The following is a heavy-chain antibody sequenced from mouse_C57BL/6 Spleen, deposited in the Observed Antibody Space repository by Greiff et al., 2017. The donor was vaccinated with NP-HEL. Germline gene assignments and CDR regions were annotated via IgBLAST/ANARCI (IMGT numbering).Heavy chain of an antibody. Sequence: VQLQQSGPELVKPGASVKISCKASGYSFTGYYMNWVKQSPEKSLEWIGEINPSTGGTTYNQKFKAKATLTVDKSSSTAYMQLKSLTSEDSAVYYCARSYYSNFYWYFDVWGTGTTVTVSS. CDR2: INPSTGGT. V-gene: IGHV1-42*01. CDR3: ARSYYSNFYWYFDV. CDR1: GYSFTGYY. D-gene: IGHD2-5*01. J-gene: IGHJ1*03.